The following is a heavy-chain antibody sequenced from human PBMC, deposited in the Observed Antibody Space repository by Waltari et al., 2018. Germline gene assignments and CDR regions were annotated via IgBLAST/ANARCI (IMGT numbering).Heavy chain of an antibody. CDR1: GYTSTKYG. J-gene: IGHJ4*02. V-gene: IGHV1-18*01. CDR3: ARSYSRGVIPPFFDY. CDR2: ISAYNGNT. Sequence: QVQLVQSGAEVKKPGASVKVSCKASGYTSTKYGISWVRQAPGQGLEWMGWISAYNGNTNYAQNFQGRVTMTTDTSTSTAYMELRNLSSVTAADTAVYYCARSYSRGVIPPFFDYWGQGTLVTVSS. D-gene: IGHD3-10*01.